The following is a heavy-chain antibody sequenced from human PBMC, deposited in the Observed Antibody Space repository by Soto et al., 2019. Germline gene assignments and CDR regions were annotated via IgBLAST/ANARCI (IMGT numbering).Heavy chain of an antibody. CDR2: IIPILGIA. CDR3: ARAVVVAAKPDYYYYYMDV. J-gene: IGHJ6*03. Sequence: GASVKVSCKASGGTFSSYTISWVRQAPGQGLEWMGRIIPILGIANYAQKFQGRVTITADKSTSTAYMELSSLRSEDTAVYYCARAVVVAAKPDYYYYYMDVWGKGTTVTVSS. V-gene: IGHV1-69*02. D-gene: IGHD2-15*01. CDR1: GGTFSSYT.